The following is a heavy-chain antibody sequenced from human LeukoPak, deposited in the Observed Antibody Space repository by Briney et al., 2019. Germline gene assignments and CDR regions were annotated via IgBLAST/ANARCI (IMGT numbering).Heavy chain of an antibody. CDR1: GFTFSNYA. CDR3: AKTTRYSTGWYRWFDP. J-gene: IGHJ5*02. D-gene: IGHD6-19*01. Sequence: GGSLRLSCAAPGFTFSNYAMSWVRQAPGKGLEWVSTISGSGGSTYYADSVKGRLTISRDNSKNTLYLQMNSLRAEDTAAYYCAKTTRYSTGWYRWFDPWGQGTLVTVSS. V-gene: IGHV3-23*01. CDR2: ISGSGGST.